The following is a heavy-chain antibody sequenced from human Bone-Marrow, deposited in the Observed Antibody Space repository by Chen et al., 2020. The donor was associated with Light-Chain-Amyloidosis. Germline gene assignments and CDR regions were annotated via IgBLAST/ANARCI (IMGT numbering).Heavy chain of an antibody. CDR3: AKAGSYRFDS. D-gene: IGHD1-26*01. CDR2: MNSAGSGT. J-gene: IGHJ4*02. V-gene: IGHV3-74*01. Sequence: EVRVVESGGGLVQPGGSLRLSCAASGFTFSTYWMHWVRQAPGKGLVWVARMNSAGSGTSYADSVKGRFIISRDNAKNTLYLQMNSLRPEDTAVYYCAKAGSYRFDSWGQGTLVTVSS. CDR1: GFTFSTYW.